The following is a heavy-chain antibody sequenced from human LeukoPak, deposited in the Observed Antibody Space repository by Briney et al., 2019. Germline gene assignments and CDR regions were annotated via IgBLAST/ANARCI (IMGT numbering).Heavy chain of an antibody. CDR3: ARDAPIQSTPFDY. D-gene: IGHD5-24*01. V-gene: IGHV3-21*01. Sequence: SLTLSCAASGFTFSSYSMNWVRQAPGKGLGWVSSISSSSSFIYYTDSLKGRFTISRDNAKNSLYLQLNSLRAEDTAVYYCARDAPIQSTPFDYWGQGTLVTVSS. J-gene: IGHJ4*02. CDR2: ISSSSSFI. CDR1: GFTFSSYS.